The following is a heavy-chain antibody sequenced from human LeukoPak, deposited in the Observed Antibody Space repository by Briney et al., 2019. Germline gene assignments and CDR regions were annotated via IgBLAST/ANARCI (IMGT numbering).Heavy chain of an antibody. CDR3: ATVPSVAGPGDI. D-gene: IGHD6-19*01. Sequence: ASVKVSCKVSGYTLTELSMHWGRQAPGKGLEWMGGFDPEDGETIYAQKFQGRVTMAEDTSTDTAYMELSSLRSEDTAVYYCATVPSVAGPGDIWGQGTMVTVSS. CDR2: FDPEDGET. V-gene: IGHV1-24*01. J-gene: IGHJ3*02. CDR1: GYTLTELS.